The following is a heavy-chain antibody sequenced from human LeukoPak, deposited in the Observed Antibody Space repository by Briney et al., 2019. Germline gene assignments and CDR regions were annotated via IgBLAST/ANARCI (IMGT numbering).Heavy chain of an antibody. V-gene: IGHV1-18*01. J-gene: IGHJ4*02. D-gene: IGHD2-8*01. CDR3: ARDAYCTNGVCRYSGRDY. CDR2: ISAYNGNT. Sequence: ASVKVSCKASGYTFTSYGISWVRQAPGQGLEWMGWISAYNGNTNYAQKLQGRVTMTTDTSTSTAYMELRSLRPDDTAVYYCARDAYCTNGVCRYSGRDYWGQGTLVTVSS. CDR1: GYTFTSYG.